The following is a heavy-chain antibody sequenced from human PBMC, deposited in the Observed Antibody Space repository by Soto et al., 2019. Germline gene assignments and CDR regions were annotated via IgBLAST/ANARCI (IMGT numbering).Heavy chain of an antibody. D-gene: IGHD6-13*01. CDR1: GFTFSSYG. J-gene: IGHJ3*02. CDR2: IWYDGSNK. CDR3: ARAKYSSSPGAFDI. Sequence: QVQLVESGGGVVQPGRSLRLSCAASGFTFSSYGMHWVRQAPGKGLEWVAVIWYDGSNKYYADSVKGRFTISRDNSKNTLYLQMNSRRAEDTAVYYCARAKYSSSPGAFDIWGQGTMVTVSS. V-gene: IGHV3-33*01.